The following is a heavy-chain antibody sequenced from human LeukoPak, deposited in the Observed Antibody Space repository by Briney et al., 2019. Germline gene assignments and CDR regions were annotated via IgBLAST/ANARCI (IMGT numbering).Heavy chain of an antibody. J-gene: IGHJ4*02. V-gene: IGHV3-23*01. CDR2: ISGSGGST. Sequence: GGSLRLSCAASGFTFSSHAMSWVRQAPGKGLEWVSAISGSGGSTYYADSVKGRFTISRDKSRNTLYLQMNSLRAEDTAVYYCAKGLAVAGHFDYWGQGTLVTVSS. CDR3: AKGLAVAGHFDY. CDR1: GFTFSSHA. D-gene: IGHD6-19*01.